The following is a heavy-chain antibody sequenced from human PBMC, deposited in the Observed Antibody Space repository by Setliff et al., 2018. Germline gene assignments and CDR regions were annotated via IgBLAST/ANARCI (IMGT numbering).Heavy chain of an antibody. V-gene: IGHV2-70*02. J-gene: IGHJ4*02. Sequence: SGPTLVNPTQTLTLTCTFSGFSLTAIATFVSWIRQSPGRAPEWLARIDWDDDKHFNPSLETRLTISKDTYRKQVVLRMTNMDPEDTAVYYCAKDSLSGWSAVDYWGQGTLVTVSS. CDR1: GFSLTAIATF. D-gene: IGHD6-19*01. CDR2: IDWDDDK. CDR3: AKDSLSGWSAVDY.